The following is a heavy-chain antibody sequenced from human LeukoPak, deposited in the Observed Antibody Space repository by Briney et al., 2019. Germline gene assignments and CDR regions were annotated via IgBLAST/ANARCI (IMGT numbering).Heavy chain of an antibody. CDR3: ARGGFTVTLVPTPDTVNWFDP. J-gene: IGHJ5*02. V-gene: IGHV1-2*02. CDR1: GYTFTGYY. Sequence: ASVKVSCKASGYTFTGYYMHWVRQAPGQGLEWMGWINPNSGGTNYAQKFQGRVTMTRDTSISTAYMELSRLRSDDTAVYYCARGGFTVTLVPTPDTVNWFDPWGQGTLVTVSS. CDR2: INPNSGGT. D-gene: IGHD4-17*01.